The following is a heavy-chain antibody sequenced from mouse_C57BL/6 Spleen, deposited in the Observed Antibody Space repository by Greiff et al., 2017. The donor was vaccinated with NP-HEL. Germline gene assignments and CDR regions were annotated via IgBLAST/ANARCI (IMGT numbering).Heavy chain of an antibody. D-gene: IGHD2-1*01. J-gene: IGHJ4*01. CDR2: ISNLAYSI. Sequence: EVKVVESGGGLVQPGGSLKLSCAASGFTFSDYGMAWVRQAPRKGPEWVAFISNLAYSIYYADTVTGRFTISRENAKNTLYLEMSSLRSEDTAMYYCARHLLGNYAAMDYWGQGTSVTVSS. CDR1: GFTFSDYG. V-gene: IGHV5-15*01. CDR3: ARHLLGNYAAMDY.